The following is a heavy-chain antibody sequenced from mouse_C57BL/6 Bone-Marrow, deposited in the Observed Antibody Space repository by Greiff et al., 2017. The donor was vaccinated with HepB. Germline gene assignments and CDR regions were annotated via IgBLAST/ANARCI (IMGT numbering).Heavy chain of an antibody. CDR3: TTDTTVGAPYYFDY. V-gene: IGHV14-4*01. Sequence: EVQLQQSGAELVRPGASVKLSCTASGFNIKDDYMHWVKQRPEQGLEWIGWIDPENGDTEYASKFQGKATITADTSSNTAYLQLSSLTSEDTAVYYCTTDTTVGAPYYFDYWGQGTTLTVSS. J-gene: IGHJ2*01. CDR2: IDPENGDT. D-gene: IGHD1-1*01. CDR1: GFNIKDDY.